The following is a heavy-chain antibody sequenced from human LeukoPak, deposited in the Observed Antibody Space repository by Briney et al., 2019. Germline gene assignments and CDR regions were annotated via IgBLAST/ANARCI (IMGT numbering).Heavy chain of an antibody. J-gene: IGHJ4*02. V-gene: IGHV3-48*03. CDR1: GFTFSNYE. CDR3: ARDYRSGLPIAL. D-gene: IGHD3-10*01. CDR2: ISSSGSTI. Sequence: GGSLRLSCAASGFTFSNYEMTWVRQAPGKGLEWVSYISSSGSTIYYADSVKGRFTISRDNAKNSLYLQMSSLRAEDTAIYYCARDYRSGLPIALWGQGTLVTVSS.